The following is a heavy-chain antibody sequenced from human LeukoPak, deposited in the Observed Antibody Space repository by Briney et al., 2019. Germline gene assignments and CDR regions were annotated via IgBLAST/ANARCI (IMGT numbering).Heavy chain of an antibody. CDR3: ARDHGGATIDY. CDR2: INTYTGNT. D-gene: IGHD1-26*01. Sequence: ASVKVSCKASGYTFTSYGINWVRQAPGRGLGWMGWINTYTGNTNYAQKLQGRVTMTTDTSTSTAYMELRSLRSDDTAVYYCARDHGGATIDYWGQGTLVTVSS. V-gene: IGHV1-18*01. J-gene: IGHJ4*02. CDR1: GYTFTSYG.